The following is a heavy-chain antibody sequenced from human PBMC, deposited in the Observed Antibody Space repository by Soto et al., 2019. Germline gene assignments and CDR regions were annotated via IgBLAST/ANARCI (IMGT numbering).Heavy chain of an antibody. CDR3: ARGDTYYSANIDIAEYLHH. J-gene: IGHJ1*01. D-gene: IGHD3-10*01. CDR1: GYTFTNYG. Sequence: SVKVSCKASGYTFTNYGISWVRQAPGQGLEWMGRIIPISGIANYAQKFQGRVTITADKSTTTAYMELRSLRSEDTAVYYCARGDTYYSANIDIAEYLHHWGQGTLVT. CDR2: IIPISGIA. V-gene: IGHV1-69*04.